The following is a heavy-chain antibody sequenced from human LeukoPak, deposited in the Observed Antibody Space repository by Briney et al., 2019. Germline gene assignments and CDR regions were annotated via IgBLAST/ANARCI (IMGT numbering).Heavy chain of an antibody. CDR2: IYYSVST. D-gene: IGHD3-3*01. CDR3: ARLHYYDFWSGYYTDYYGMDV. CDR1: GGSISSYY. V-gene: IGHV4-59*01. Sequence: PSETLSLTCTVSGGSISSYYWSWIRQPPGKGLEWIGYIYYSVSTNYNPALKSRATISVDTSTYQFSMKLSSVTAADTAVYYCARLHYYDFWSGYYTDYYGMDVWGQGTTVTVSS. J-gene: IGHJ6*02.